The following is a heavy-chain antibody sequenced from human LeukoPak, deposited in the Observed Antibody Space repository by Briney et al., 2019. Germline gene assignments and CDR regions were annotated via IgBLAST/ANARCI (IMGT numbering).Heavy chain of an antibody. CDR1: GLSLTGYG. Sequence: GGSLRLSCAASGLSLTGYGIHWVRQAPGKGLEWVAVIWYDGSNKYYADSVKGRFTISRDNSKNTLYLQMNSLRAEDTAVYYCARDRGYGDYYLDYWGQGTLVTVSS. CDR3: ARDRGYGDYYLDY. CDR2: IWYDGSNK. V-gene: IGHV3-33*01. J-gene: IGHJ4*02. D-gene: IGHD4-17*01.